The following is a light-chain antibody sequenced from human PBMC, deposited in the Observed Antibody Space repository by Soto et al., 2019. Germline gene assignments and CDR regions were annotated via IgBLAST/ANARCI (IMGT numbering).Light chain of an antibody. CDR1: QSVSSSY. J-gene: IGKJ4*01. V-gene: IGKV3-20*01. CDR3: QQYGSSTLT. Sequence: EIVLTQSPGTLSLSPGERATLSCRASQSVSSSYLAWYQQKPGQAPSLLIYGAFGRATGIPDRFSGSGSGTDFTLTISRLEPEDFAVYYCQQYGSSTLTFGGGTTGDIK. CDR2: GAF.